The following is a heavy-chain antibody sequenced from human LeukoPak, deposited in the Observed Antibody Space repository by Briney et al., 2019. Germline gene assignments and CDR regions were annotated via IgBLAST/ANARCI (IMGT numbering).Heavy chain of an antibody. V-gene: IGHV1-69*05. Sequence: SVKVSCKASGGTFSSYAISWVRQAPGQGLEWMGRIIPIFGTANYAQKFQGRVTITTDESTSTAYMELSSLRSEDTAVYYCARDSSGWCNWFDPWGQGTLVTVSS. D-gene: IGHD6-19*01. J-gene: IGHJ5*02. CDR2: IIPIFGTA. CDR1: GGTFSSYA. CDR3: ARDSSGWCNWFDP.